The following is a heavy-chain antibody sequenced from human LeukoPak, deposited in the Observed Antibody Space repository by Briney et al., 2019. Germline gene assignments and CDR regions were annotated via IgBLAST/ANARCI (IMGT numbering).Heavy chain of an antibody. CDR1: GGSISSYY. D-gene: IGHD6-6*01. CDR2: IYYSGST. Sequence: SETLSLTCTVSGGSISSYYWSWIRQPPGKGLEWIRYIYYSGSTNYNPSLKSRVTISVDTSKNQFSLKLSSVTAADTAVYYCARSYSSSSKAGYYYYYGMDVWGQGTTVTVSS. CDR3: ARSYSSSSKAGYYYYYGMDV. V-gene: IGHV4-59*01. J-gene: IGHJ6*02.